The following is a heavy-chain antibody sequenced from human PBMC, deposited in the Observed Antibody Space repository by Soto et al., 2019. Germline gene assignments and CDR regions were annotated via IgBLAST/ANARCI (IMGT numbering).Heavy chain of an antibody. Sequence: PSETLSLTCTVSGGSVSGSSSFWGWIRQPPGRGLEWLGAIYYGGSTYDNPSLKSRVTISVDTSRNQFSSKLTSVTAADTAVYYCARQRNWFDPWGQGTLVTVSS. CDR1: GGSVSGSSSF. J-gene: IGHJ5*02. CDR3: ARQRNWFDP. V-gene: IGHV4-39*01. CDR2: IYYGGST.